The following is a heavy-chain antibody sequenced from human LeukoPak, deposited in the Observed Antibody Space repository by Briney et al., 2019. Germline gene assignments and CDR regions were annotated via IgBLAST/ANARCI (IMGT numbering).Heavy chain of an antibody. J-gene: IGHJ4*02. CDR2: INYSGST. Sequence: SETLSLTCTVSGGFLGSYYWSWIRQPPGKGLEWIASINYSGSTYYNPSLKSRVTISVDTSENQFSLKLSSLTAADTAVYYCARYVAYGSGKYYFDYWGQGTLVTVSS. D-gene: IGHD3-10*01. CDR3: ARYVAYGSGKYYFDY. CDR1: GGFLGSYY. V-gene: IGHV4-39*01.